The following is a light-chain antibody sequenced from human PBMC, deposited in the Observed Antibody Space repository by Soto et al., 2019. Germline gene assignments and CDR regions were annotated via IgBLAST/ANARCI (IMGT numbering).Light chain of an antibody. J-gene: IGKJ3*01. V-gene: IGKV1-17*01. CDR2: DAS. CDR1: LDIRNE. CDR3: PQHKSDPWA. Sequence: IQVTQSPSSLSASVGDRVTITCRASLDIRNELDWYQQKPGKAPKRLIYDASTLQDWVPSRFSGDGSGTEFTFIISSLQTDNFAMYFCPQHKSDPWAFG.